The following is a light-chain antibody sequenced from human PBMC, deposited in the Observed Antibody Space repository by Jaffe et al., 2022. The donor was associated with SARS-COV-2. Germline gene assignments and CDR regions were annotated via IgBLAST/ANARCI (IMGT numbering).Light chain of an antibody. V-gene: IGKV1-27*01. CDR3: QNYYSVPWT. CDR2: AAS. J-gene: IGKJ1*01. Sequence: DIQMTQSPSSLSASVGDRVTVTCRASQGISHYLAWYQQKSGKVPKLLIYAASTLQSGVPSRFSGSGSGTDFTLTISSLQPEDVATYYCQNYYSVPWTFGQGTKVEIK. CDR1: QGISHY.